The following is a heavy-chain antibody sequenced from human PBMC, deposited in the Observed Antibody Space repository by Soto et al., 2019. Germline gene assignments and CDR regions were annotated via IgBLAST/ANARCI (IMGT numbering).Heavy chain of an antibody. CDR2: ISGGGGST. Sequence: VGSLRLSGAASGFTFSSYAMSWVRQAPGKGLEWVSAISGGGGSTYYADSVKGRFTISRDNSKNTLYLQMNSLRAEDTAVYYCAGQAGIAAAGTVNYWGRGTLVTVSS. CDR3: AGQAGIAAAGTVNY. CDR1: GFTFSSYA. D-gene: IGHD6-13*01. V-gene: IGHV3-23*01. J-gene: IGHJ4*02.